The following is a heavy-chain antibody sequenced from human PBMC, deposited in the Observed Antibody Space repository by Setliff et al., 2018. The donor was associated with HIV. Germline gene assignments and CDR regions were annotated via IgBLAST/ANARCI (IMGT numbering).Heavy chain of an antibody. V-gene: IGHV1-18*01. J-gene: IGHJ5*02. Sequence: ASVKVSCKASGYTFVKFGISWVRQAPGQGLEWLGWSSPNGNTKYRYSLQGRVTMTTDTPTSTAFMELRSLTSDDTALYYCARGGPPRVATLYWFDPWGQGTLVTVSS. CDR2: SSPNGNT. CDR1: GYTFVKFG. D-gene: IGHD2-15*01. CDR3: ARGGPPRVATLYWFDP.